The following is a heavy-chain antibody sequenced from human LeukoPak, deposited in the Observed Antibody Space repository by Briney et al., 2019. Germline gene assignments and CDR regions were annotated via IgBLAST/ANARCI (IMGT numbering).Heavy chain of an antibody. CDR3: ARVGPFRYFDWHPRRYYFDY. CDR1: GFTFSSYA. D-gene: IGHD3-9*01. V-gene: IGHV1-69*01. J-gene: IGHJ4*02. Sequence: AGGSLRLSCAASGFTFSSYAISWVRQAPGQGLEWMGGIIPIFGTANYAQKFQGRVTITADESTSTAYMELSSLRSEDTAVYYCARVGPFRYFDWHPRRYYFDYWGQGTLVTVSS. CDR2: IIPIFGTA.